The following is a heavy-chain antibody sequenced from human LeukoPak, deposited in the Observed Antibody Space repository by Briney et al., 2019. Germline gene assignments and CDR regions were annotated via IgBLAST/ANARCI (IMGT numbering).Heavy chain of an antibody. J-gene: IGHJ4*02. D-gene: IGHD4-17*01. CDR1: GGAISRGGYS. CDR2: IYHSGST. Sequence: SETVSLTCAVSGGAISRGGYSWSWIRQPPGKGLEWIGYIYHSGSTYYNPSLKSRVTISVDRSKNQFSLKLSSVTAADTAVYYCARAGGWDGDYGQVDYWGQGTLVTVSS. V-gene: IGHV4-30-2*01. CDR3: ARAGGWDGDYGQVDY.